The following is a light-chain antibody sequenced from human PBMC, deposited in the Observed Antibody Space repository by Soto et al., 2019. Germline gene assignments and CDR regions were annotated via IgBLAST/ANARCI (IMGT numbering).Light chain of an antibody. CDR2: EGS. V-gene: IGLV2-23*03. J-gene: IGLJ1*01. CDR3: CSYAGSSTFALYV. CDR1: KNDIGVYDF. Sequence: QSVLTQPPSASGSPGQSVTISCTGTKNDIGVYDFVSWYQHHPGKAPKLMIYEGSKRPSGVSNRFSGSKSGNTASLTISGLQAEDEADYYCCSYAGSSTFALYVFGTGTKVTVL.